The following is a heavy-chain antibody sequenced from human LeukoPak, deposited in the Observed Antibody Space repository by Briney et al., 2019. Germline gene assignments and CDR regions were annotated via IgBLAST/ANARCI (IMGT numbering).Heavy chain of an antibody. CDR3: ARDRYDVGVAFDF. D-gene: IGHD3-9*01. Sequence: EASVKVSCKASGYTFTVFGITWVRQAPGQGLEWMGSIRDHNGDTNYAQKFQGRLTMTTDTSATTAYMELRSLKSDDTAVYYCARDRYDVGVAFDFWGQGTMVTVSS. CDR1: GYTFTVFG. CDR2: IRDHNGDT. J-gene: IGHJ3*01. V-gene: IGHV1-18*01.